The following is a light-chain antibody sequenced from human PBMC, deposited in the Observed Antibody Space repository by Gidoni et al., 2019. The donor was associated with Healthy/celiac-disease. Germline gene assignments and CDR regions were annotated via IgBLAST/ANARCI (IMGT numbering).Light chain of an antibody. Sequence: VTTQSPLPLPVTPGEPASIACRSSQSLLHSNGYNYWDWYLQKPGQSPQLLIYLGSNRASGVPDRFSGSGSGTDFTLKISRVEAEDVGVYYCMQALQTPITFGQGTRLEIK. J-gene: IGKJ5*01. V-gene: IGKV2-28*01. CDR2: LGS. CDR3: MQALQTPIT. CDR1: QSLLHSNGYNY.